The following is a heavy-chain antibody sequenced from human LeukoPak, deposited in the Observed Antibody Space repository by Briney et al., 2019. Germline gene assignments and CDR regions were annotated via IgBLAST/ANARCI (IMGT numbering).Heavy chain of an antibody. J-gene: IGHJ3*02. CDR1: GFTVSSNY. CDR3: ARGRYSGSYYTAFDI. V-gene: IGHV3-53*04. D-gene: IGHD1-26*01. Sequence: GSLRLSCSASGFTVSSNYMSWVRQAPGKGLEWVSVIYSGGSTYYADSVKGRFTISRHNSKNTLYLQMNSLRAEDTAVYYCARGRYSGSYYTAFDIWGQGTMVTVSS. CDR2: IYSGGST.